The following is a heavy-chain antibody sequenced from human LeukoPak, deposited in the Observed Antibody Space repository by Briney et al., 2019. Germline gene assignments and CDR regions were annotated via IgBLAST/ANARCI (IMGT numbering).Heavy chain of an antibody. V-gene: IGHV4-34*01. Sequence: MSSETLSLTCAVYGGSFSGYYWSWIRQPPGKGLEWIGEINHSGSTNYNPSLKSRVTISVDTSKNQFSLKLSSVTAADTAVYYCASNSFDYYGSGSYSVDYWGQGTLVTVSS. CDR1: GGSFSGYY. CDR2: INHSGST. CDR3: ASNSFDYYGSGSYSVDY. D-gene: IGHD3-10*01. J-gene: IGHJ4*02.